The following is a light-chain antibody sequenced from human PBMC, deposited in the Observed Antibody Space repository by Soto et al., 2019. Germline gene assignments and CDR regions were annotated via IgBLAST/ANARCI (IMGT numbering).Light chain of an antibody. V-gene: IGKV3-15*01. CDR2: GAS. CDR1: QSVSSN. CDR3: QQYNNWPPWT. J-gene: IGKJ1*01. Sequence: EIVMTQSPATLSVSPGERATLSCSASQSVSSNLAWYQQKPGQAPRLLSYGASTRATGIPARFSGSGSGTEITITISSLQSEDFAVYFGQQYNNWPPWTFGQGTKVEIK.